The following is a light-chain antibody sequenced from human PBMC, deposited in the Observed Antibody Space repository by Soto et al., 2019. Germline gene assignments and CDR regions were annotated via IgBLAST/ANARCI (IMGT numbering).Light chain of an antibody. J-gene: IGKJ1*01. CDR2: AAS. CDR1: ESISTF. V-gene: IGKV1-39*01. Sequence: DIQVTQSPSSLSASVGDRVTITCRASESISTFLNWYHQKPGQAPKLLIYAASTLQSGVPSRFSGSGSGTHFTLTISSLRAEDFGSYYCLQTYKSPTFGRGTKVDI. CDR3: LQTYKSPT.